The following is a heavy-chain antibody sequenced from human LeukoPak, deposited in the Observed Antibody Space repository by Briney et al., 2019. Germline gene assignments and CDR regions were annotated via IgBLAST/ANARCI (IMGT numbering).Heavy chain of an antibody. CDR3: ARAKGPIAAAGTPRRSVFDY. D-gene: IGHD6-13*01. Sequence: ASVKVSCKAPGYTFTSYGISWVRQAPGQGLEWMGWISAYNGNTNYAQKLEGRVTMTTDTSTSTAYMELRSLRSDDTAVYYCARAKGPIAAAGTPRRSVFDYWGQGTLVTVSS. J-gene: IGHJ4*02. V-gene: IGHV1-18*01. CDR1: GYTFTSYG. CDR2: ISAYNGNT.